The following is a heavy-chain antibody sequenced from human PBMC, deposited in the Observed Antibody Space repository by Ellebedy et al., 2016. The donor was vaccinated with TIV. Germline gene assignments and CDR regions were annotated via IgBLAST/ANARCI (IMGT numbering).Heavy chain of an antibody. CDR3: ASFSDYIYFYAMNV. CDR2: ISYSGKNK. Sequence: GEYLKISCVGSGFAFGSNTMYWVRQAPGKGLESVAVISYSGKNKDYADSVKGRFTISRDNSNYTLFLQMNNLRVDDTAVYYCASFSDYIYFYAMNVWGQGTTVTVSS. D-gene: IGHD2/OR15-2a*01. V-gene: IGHV3-30*04. J-gene: IGHJ6*02. CDR1: GFAFGSNT.